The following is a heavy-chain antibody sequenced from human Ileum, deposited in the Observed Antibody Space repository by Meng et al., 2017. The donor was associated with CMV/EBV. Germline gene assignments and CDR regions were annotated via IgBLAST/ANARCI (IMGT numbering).Heavy chain of an antibody. CDR3: TRDITPGGADY. Sequence: SLKISCVVSGTDFNGHAIHWVRQRPGKGLEWVAGVFWLSGVTGYADFVKGRFTISRDTAKSSLYLQMYSLGDEDTAFYYCTRDITPGGADYWGPGTLVTVSS. CDR2: VFWLSGVT. J-gene: IGHJ4*02. CDR1: GTDFNGHA. V-gene: IGHV3-9*01. D-gene: IGHD3-16*01.